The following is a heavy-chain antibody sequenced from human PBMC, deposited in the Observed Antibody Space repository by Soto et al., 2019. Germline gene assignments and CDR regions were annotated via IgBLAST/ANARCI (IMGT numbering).Heavy chain of an antibody. Sequence: ASVKVSCKASGYTFTSYGISWVRQAPGQGLEWMGWISAYNGNTNYAQKLQGRVTMTTDTSTSTAYMELRSLRSDDTAVYYCARKPASWYTHYYNYGMDVRGQGTTVTVSS. CDR3: ARKPASWYTHYYNYGMDV. D-gene: IGHD6-13*01. CDR1: GYTFTSYG. J-gene: IGHJ6*02. CDR2: ISAYNGNT. V-gene: IGHV1-18*01.